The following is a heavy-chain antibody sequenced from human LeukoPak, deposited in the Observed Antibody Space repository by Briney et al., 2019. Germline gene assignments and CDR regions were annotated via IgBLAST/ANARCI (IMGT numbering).Heavy chain of an antibody. Sequence: PSETLSLTCTVSGGSISSSSYYWGWIRQPPGKGLEWIGSIYYSGSTYYNPSLKSRVTISVDTSKNQFSLKLSSVTAADTAVYYCARRSWTYYDFWSGYYGDAFDIWGQGTMVTVSS. D-gene: IGHD3-3*01. J-gene: IGHJ3*02. CDR3: ARRSWTYYDFWSGYYGDAFDI. CDR2: IYYSGST. V-gene: IGHV4-39*01. CDR1: GGSISSSSYY.